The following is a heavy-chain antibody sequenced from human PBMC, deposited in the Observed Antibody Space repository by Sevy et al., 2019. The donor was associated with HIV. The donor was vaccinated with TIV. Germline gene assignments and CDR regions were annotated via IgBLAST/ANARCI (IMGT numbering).Heavy chain of an antibody. J-gene: IGHJ4*02. CDR2: INPNSGGT. V-gene: IGHV1-2*02. D-gene: IGHD2-15*01. CDR1: GYTFSGYY. CDR3: ARDLEEYCSGGSCYSSYYFDY. Sequence: ASVKVSCKASGYTFSGYYMHWVRQAPGQGLEWMGWINPNSGGTNYAQKFQGRVTMTRDTSINTAYMELSRLRSDDTAVYYCARDLEEYCSGGSCYSSYYFDYWGQGTLVTVSS.